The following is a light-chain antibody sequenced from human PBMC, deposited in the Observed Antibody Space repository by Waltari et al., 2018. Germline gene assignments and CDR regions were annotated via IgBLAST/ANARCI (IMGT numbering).Light chain of an antibody. CDR1: QGIRNY. V-gene: IGKV1-27*01. Sequence: DIQMTQSPSPLSASVGDSVTITCRASQGIRNYLAWYQQKPGKVPKLLIYAASTLQSGVPSRFSGSGSGTDFTLTISSLQPEDVATYYCQKYNSALRTFGQGTKVEIK. CDR3: QKYNSALRT. CDR2: AAS. J-gene: IGKJ1*01.